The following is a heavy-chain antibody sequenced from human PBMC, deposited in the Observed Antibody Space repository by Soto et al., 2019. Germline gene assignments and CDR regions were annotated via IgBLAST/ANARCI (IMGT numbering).Heavy chain of an antibody. D-gene: IGHD2-21*02. J-gene: IGHJ5*02. Sequence: EVQLLESGGGLVPPGGSLRLSCAASGFTFSVHALMWVRQAPGRGLEWVSAISGSGGSTSYADSVKGRFTISRDNSNNTVYLQMNNLRAEDTAVYFCAKSRFTGGSACYWGGSWGQGTLVTVSS. V-gene: IGHV3-23*01. CDR3: AKSRFTGGSACYWGGS. CDR1: GFTFSVHA. CDR2: ISGSGGST.